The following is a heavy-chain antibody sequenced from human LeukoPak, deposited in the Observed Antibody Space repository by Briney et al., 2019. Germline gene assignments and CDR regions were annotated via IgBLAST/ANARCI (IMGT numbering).Heavy chain of an antibody. CDR1: GGSISSGSYY. Sequence: SETLSLTCTVSGGSISSGSYYWSWIRQPAGKGLEWIGRIYTSGSTNYNPSLKSRVTISVDTSKNQFSLKLSSVTAADTAVYYCARVGNYGFWRSFDYWGQGTLVTVSS. CDR3: ARVGNYGFWRSFDY. J-gene: IGHJ4*02. D-gene: IGHD3-3*01. CDR2: IYTSGST. V-gene: IGHV4-61*02.